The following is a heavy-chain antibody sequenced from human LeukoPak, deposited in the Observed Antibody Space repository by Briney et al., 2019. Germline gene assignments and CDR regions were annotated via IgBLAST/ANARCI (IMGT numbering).Heavy chain of an antibody. CDR3: AKAMSTDHYDSRGFYRVVFDS. D-gene: IGHD3-22*01. V-gene: IGHV3-23*01. Sequence: PGGSLRLSCAASGFTFSTYAMSWVRQAPGKGLEWVSALTNSGGSGGVTYYADSVKGRFIISRDNSKSTLYLQLSSLRAEDTAVYYCAKAMSTDHYDSRGFYRVVFDSWGQGTLVTVSS. CDR1: GFTFSTYA. J-gene: IGHJ4*02. CDR2: LTNSGGSGGVT.